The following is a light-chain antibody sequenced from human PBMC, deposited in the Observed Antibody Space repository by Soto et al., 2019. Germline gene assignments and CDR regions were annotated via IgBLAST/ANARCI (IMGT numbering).Light chain of an antibody. V-gene: IGLV1-51*01. J-gene: IGLJ1*01. Sequence: QSVLTEPPSVSAAPGQKVTISCSGSSSNIGDNYVSWYQQVPGTAPKLLIYDNNNRPSGIPDRFSGSKSGTSAALGITGLQTGDEADYYCATWDSSLNACVFGPGTKVTVL. CDR2: DNN. CDR3: ATWDSSLNACV. CDR1: SSNIGDNY.